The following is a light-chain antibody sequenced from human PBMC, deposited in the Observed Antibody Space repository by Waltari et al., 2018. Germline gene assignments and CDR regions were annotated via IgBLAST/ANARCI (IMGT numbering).Light chain of an antibody. V-gene: IGKV3-20*01. J-gene: IGKJ2*01. Sequence: LSLSPGERATLSCRASQSVSSTYVGWYQQKSGQAPRLVIYGGSSRATGIPDRFSGSASGTDFTLTISRLEPEDVAVYFCQVYGDLRDTFGQGTKLEIK. CDR3: QVYGDLRDT. CDR2: GGS. CDR1: QSVSSTY.